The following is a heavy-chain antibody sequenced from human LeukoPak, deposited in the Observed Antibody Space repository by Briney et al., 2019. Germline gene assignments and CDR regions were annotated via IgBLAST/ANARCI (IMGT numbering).Heavy chain of an antibody. D-gene: IGHD5-12*01. J-gene: IGHJ4*02. V-gene: IGHV3-7*01. CDR2: IKRDGSEK. Sequence: PGGSLRLSCAASGFIFSTYYMNWVRQAPGKGLEWVANIKRDGSEKDYVDSVKGRFTISRDNAKNSLYLQMNSLRAEDTAFYYCVRNHLSGYDRGGDYWGQGTLVTVSS. CDR3: VRNHLSGYDRGGDY. CDR1: GFIFSTYY.